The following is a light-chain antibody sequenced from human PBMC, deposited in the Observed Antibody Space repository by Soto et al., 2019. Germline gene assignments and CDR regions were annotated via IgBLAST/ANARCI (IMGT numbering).Light chain of an antibody. V-gene: IGLV2-14*01. CDR1: SSDVGANIF. Sequence: QSALTQPASVSGSPGQSITTSCTGTSSDVGANIFVSWYQQHPGKVPKLMIYTVSSRPSGVSQRFSGSKSGNTASLTISGLQAEDEADYYCSSFTTDSTYVFGTGTKVTVL. J-gene: IGLJ1*01. CDR2: TVS. CDR3: SSFTTDSTYV.